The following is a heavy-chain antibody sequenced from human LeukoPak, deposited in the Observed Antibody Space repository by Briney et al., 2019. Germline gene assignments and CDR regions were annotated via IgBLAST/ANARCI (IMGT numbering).Heavy chain of an antibody. CDR2: ISYDGSNK. D-gene: IGHD3/OR15-3a*01. J-gene: IGHJ5*02. Sequence: GGSLRLSCAASGFTFSSYAMHWVRQAPGKGLERVAVISYDGSNKYYADSVKGRFTISRDNSKNTLYLQMNSLRVEDTAVYFCARDRAANQDWVEFDPWGQGTPVIVSS. CDR3: ARDRAANQDWVEFDP. V-gene: IGHV3-30*01. CDR1: GFTFSSYA.